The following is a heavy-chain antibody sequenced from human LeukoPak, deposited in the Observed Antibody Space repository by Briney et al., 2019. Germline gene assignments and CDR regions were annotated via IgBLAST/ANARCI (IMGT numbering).Heavy chain of an antibody. CDR3: ARDPTLYYMDV. Sequence: GGSLRLSCAASGFTFSSYSMNWVRQAPGKGLEWVSVIYSGGSTYYADSVKGRFTISRDNSKNTLYLQMNSLRAEDTAIYYCARDPTLYYMDVWGKGTTVTISS. V-gene: IGHV3-66*01. J-gene: IGHJ6*03. CDR2: IYSGGST. CDR1: GFTFSSYS.